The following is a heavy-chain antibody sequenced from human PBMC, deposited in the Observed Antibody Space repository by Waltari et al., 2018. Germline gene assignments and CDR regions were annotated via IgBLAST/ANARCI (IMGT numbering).Heavy chain of an antibody. D-gene: IGHD7-27*01. CDR2: IHKDGSEK. V-gene: IGHV3-7*01. Sequence: EVHLVESGGGLVQPGGSLSLSCAAYGVTFTDYGMSWGGQAPGKGPEWVANIHKDGSEKNYVDYVKGRFTISRDNAKDSVYLQMNSLRADDTAMYYCVRDHWGPDYWGQGTLVTVSS. J-gene: IGHJ4*02. CDR1: GVTFTDYG. CDR3: VRDHWGPDY.